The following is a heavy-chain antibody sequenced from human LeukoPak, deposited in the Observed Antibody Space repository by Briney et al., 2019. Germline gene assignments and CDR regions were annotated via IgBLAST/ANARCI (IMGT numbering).Heavy chain of an antibody. CDR2: INPNNGGT. V-gene: IGHV1-18*01. D-gene: IGHD3-10*01. CDR1: GYTFTSYG. Sequence: ASVKVSCKASGYTFTSYGISWVRQAPGQGLEWMGWINPNNGGTNYAQKLQGRVTMTTDTSTSTAYMELRSLRSDDTAVYYCARGHLSGSGTDLDYWGQGTLVTVSS. J-gene: IGHJ4*02. CDR3: ARGHLSGSGTDLDY.